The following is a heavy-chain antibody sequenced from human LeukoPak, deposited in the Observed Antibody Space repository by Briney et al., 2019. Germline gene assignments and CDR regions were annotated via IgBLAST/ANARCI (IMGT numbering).Heavy chain of an antibody. J-gene: IGHJ2*01. CDR2: FDPEDGET. D-gene: IGHD4-23*01. Sequence: ASVKVSCKVSGYTLTELSMHWVRQAPGKGLEWMGGFDPEDGETIYAQKFQGRVTMTGDTSTDTAYMELSSLRSEDTAVYYCATVTTVEGWYFDLWGRGTLVTVSS. CDR1: GYTLTELS. CDR3: ATVTTVEGWYFDL. V-gene: IGHV1-24*01.